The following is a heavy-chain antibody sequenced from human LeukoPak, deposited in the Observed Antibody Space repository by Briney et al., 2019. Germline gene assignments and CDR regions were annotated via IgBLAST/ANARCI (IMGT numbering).Heavy chain of an antibody. CDR1: GFTFKSYT. CDR3: ANSQGTIFGVVDY. CDR2: ISGNGVLT. Sequence: GGSLRLSCSASGFTFKSYTMAWVRQAPGKGLEWVAGISGNGVLTYYADSVKGRFTVSRDNSKNILHLQLNSLRAEDSAIYYCANSQGTIFGVVDYWGQGTLVTVSS. D-gene: IGHD3-3*01. J-gene: IGHJ4*02. V-gene: IGHV3-23*01.